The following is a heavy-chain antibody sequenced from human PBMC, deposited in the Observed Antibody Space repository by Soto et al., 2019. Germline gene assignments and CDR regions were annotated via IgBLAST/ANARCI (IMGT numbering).Heavy chain of an antibody. J-gene: IGHJ6*02. V-gene: IGHV3-30-3*01. CDR1: GFTCSSYP. Sequence: PGRSLRLSCAAAGFTCSSYPMHRFRHAPAQLLEWVAVISYDGSNKYYADSEKGRFTISRDNSKNTLYLQMNSLRAEDTAVYYCASGLYSSSWFGYYYGMDVWGQGTTVTVYS. D-gene: IGHD6-13*01. CDR3: ASGLYSSSWFGYYYGMDV. CDR2: ISYDGSNK.